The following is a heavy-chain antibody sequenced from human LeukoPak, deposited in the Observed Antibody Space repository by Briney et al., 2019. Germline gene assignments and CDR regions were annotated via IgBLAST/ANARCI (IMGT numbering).Heavy chain of an antibody. CDR1: GYTFTSYG. V-gene: IGHV1-18*04. J-gene: IGHJ4*02. CDR2: IGAYNGNT. Sequence: ASVKVSCKASGYTFTSYGISWVRQAPGQGLEWMGWIGAYNGNTNYAQKLQGRVTMTTDTSTSTAYMELRSLRSDDTAVYYCARDVYNSGWFAGGYWGQGTLVTVSS. CDR3: ARDVYNSGWFAGGY. D-gene: IGHD6-19*01.